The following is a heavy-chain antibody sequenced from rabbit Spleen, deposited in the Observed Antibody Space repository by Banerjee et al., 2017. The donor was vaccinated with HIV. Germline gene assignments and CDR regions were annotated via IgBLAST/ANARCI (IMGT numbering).Heavy chain of an antibody. D-gene: IGHD8-1*01. V-gene: IGHV1S40*01. CDR2: IWSGSNGNT. CDR3: ARDTGSSFSSYGMDL. CDR1: GFSFNSGYD. J-gene: IGHJ6*01. Sequence: QSLEESGGGLVKPGASLTLTCKASGFSFNSGYDMCWVRQAPGKGLEWVGCIWSGSNGNTYYASWAKGRFTISKTSSTTVTLQMTSLTVADTATYFCARDTGSSFSSYGMDLWGPGTLVTVS.